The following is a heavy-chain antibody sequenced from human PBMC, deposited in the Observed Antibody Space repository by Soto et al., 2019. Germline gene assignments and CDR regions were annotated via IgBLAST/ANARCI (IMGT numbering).Heavy chain of an antibody. CDR3: AKDGTKNGDAFDI. V-gene: IGHV3-30*18. CDR2: ISYDGSNK. J-gene: IGHJ3*02. CDR1: GFTFSSYG. Sequence: QVQLVESGGGVVQPGRSLRLSCAASGFTFSSYGMHWVRQAPGEGLEWVAVISYDGSNKYYADSVKGRFTISRDNSKNTLYLQMNSLRAEDTAVYYCAKDGTKNGDAFDIWGQGTMVTVSS. D-gene: IGHD3-10*01.